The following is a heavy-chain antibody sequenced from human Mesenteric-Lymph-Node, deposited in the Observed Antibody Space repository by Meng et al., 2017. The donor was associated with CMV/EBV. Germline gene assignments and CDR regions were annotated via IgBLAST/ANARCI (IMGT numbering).Heavy chain of an antibody. J-gene: IGHJ4*02. D-gene: IGHD1-26*01. Sequence: ASVKVSCKTSGYTFPGYYIYWVRQAPGQGLEWMGWMNPNSGNTGYAQKFQGRVTMTRNTSISTAYMELSSLRSEDTAVYYCARGGSGSYYLDYWGQGTLVTVSS. CDR3: ARGGSGSYYLDY. V-gene: IGHV1-8*02. CDR1: GYTFPGYY. CDR2: MNPNSGNT.